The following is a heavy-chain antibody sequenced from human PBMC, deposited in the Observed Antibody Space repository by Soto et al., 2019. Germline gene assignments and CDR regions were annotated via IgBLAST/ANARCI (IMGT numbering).Heavy chain of an antibody. D-gene: IGHD3-16*01. V-gene: IGHV3-48*03. CDR1: GFGFSTSE. CDR2: ISKSSVTT. J-gene: IGHJ3*02. CDR3: ALRKFGSFNIAAFEI. Sequence: EVQLVESGGGLVQPGGSLRLSCAASGFGFSTSEMNWVRQAPGKGLEWISYISKSSVTTHYADSVKGRFTISRDNAKNSLYLQMNSLRVEDTALYYCALRKFGSFNIAAFEIWGQGTMVTVSS.